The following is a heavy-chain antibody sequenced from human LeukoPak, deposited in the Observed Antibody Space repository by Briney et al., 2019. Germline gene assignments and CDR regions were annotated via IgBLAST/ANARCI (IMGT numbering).Heavy chain of an antibody. CDR3: ARGAQKCGGDCYSPFVPFDY. D-gene: IGHD2-21*02. CDR2: VSGSGGDT. J-gene: IGHJ4*02. V-gene: IGHV3-23*01. CDR1: GFTFRSNA. Sequence: GGSLRLSCAASGFTFRSNAMSWVRQAPGKGLEWVSAVSGSGGDTFYADSVKGRFTISRDNSKNTLYLQMNSLRVEDTAVYYCARGAQKCGGDCYSPFVPFDYWGQGTLVTVSS.